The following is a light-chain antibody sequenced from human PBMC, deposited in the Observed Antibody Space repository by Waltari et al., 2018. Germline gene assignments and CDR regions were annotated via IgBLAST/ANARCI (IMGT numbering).Light chain of an antibody. CDR1: QGIGRW. V-gene: IGKV1-5*03. CDR2: KAS. Sequence: DIQMTQSPSTLSASVGDRVTINFRASQGIGRWLAWYQQKPGKAPKFLIYKASSLESGVPARFSGSGSGTEFTLTISSLQPDDFATYYCQHYNSYSSWTFGQGTKVEIK. CDR3: QHYNSYSSWT. J-gene: IGKJ1*01.